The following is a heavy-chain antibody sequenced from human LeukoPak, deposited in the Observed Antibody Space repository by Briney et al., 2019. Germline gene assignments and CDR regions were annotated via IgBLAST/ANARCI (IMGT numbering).Heavy chain of an antibody. V-gene: IGHV3-7*01. CDR3: ARDSEKSSSFAFDI. Sequence: GGSLRLSCAASGFTFSSYWMAWVRQAPGKGLEWVANINLDGSEKDYVDSLKGRCTISRDDARNSLYLQLNTLRAEDTAVYYCARDSEKSSSFAFDIWGQGTVVTVSS. CDR2: INLDGSEK. D-gene: IGHD6-13*01. J-gene: IGHJ3*02. CDR1: GFTFSSYW.